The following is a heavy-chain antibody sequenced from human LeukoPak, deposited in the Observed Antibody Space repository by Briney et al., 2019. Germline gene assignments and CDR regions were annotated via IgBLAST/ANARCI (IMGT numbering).Heavy chain of an antibody. J-gene: IGHJ4*02. V-gene: IGHV4-34*01. Sequence: SETLSLTCAVYGGSFNGYYWSWIRQPPGKGLEWIGEINHSGSTNYNPSLKSRVTISVDTSKNQFSLKLSSVTAADTAVYYCARVVRRLIDYWGQGTLVTVSS. CDR3: ARVVRRLIDY. CDR1: GGSFNGYY. D-gene: IGHD2-21*01. CDR2: INHSGST.